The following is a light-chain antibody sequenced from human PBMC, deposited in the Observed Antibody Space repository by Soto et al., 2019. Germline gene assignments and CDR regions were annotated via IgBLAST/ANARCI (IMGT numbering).Light chain of an antibody. CDR1: SSDVGGYNY. J-gene: IGLJ2*01. V-gene: IGLV2-14*01. Sequence: QSALTQHASVSGSPGQSITISCTGTSSDVGGYNYVSWYQQHPGKAPKLMIYEVSNRPSGISNRFSGSKSGNTASLTISGLQAEDEADYYCSSYTSSKNVVFGGGTKLTVL. CDR3: SSYTSSKNVV. CDR2: EVS.